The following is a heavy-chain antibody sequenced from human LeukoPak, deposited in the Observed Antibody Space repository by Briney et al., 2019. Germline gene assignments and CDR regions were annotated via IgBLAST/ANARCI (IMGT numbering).Heavy chain of an antibody. CDR1: GGSISSGGYY. CDR2: IYYSGNT. Sequence: SETLSLTCTVSGGSISSGGYYWTWIRQHPGKGLEWIGHIYYSGNTYYNPSLKSRVTISGDTSKNQFSLKLSSVTDADTAVYYCARGGKGYDSTYDYWGQGTLVTVSS. D-gene: IGHD5-12*01. J-gene: IGHJ4*02. V-gene: IGHV4-31*03. CDR3: ARGGKGYDSTYDY.